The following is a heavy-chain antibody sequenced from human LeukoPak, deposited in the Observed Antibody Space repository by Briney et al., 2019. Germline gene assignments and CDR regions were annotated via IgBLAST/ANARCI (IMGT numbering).Heavy chain of an antibody. D-gene: IGHD5-24*01. CDR1: GYTYTSYG. CDR3: ARVGEMASTLMGTFDY. CDR2: ISVYNGNT. Sequence: ASVKVSCKASGYTYTSYGISWVRQAPGQGLEWMGWISVYNGNTKYAQKLQGRVTTTTDTSTSTAYMELRSLRSDDTAVYYCARVGEMASTLMGTFDYWGQGTLVTVSS. J-gene: IGHJ4*02. V-gene: IGHV1-18*04.